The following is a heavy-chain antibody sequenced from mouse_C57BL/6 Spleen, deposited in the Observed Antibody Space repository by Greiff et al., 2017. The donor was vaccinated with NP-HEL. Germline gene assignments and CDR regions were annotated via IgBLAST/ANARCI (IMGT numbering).Heavy chain of an antibody. Sequence: VQLQQSGPGLVQPSQSLSITCTVSGFSLTSYGVHWVRQSPGKGLEWLGVIWSGGSTGYNAAFISRLSISKDNSKSQVFFKMNSLQADDTAIYYCARSGGSSYWFAYWGQGTLVTVSA. D-gene: IGHD1-1*01. V-gene: IGHV2-2*01. J-gene: IGHJ3*01. CDR3: ARSGGSSYWFAY. CDR1: GFSLTSYG. CDR2: IWSGGST.